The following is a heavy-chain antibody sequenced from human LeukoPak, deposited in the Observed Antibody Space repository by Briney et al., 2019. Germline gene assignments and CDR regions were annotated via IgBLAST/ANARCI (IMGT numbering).Heavy chain of an antibody. Sequence: ASVKVSCKASGYTFTSYYMDWVRQAPGQGLEWMGIINPSGGSTNYAQKLQGRVTMTTDTSTSTAYMELRSLRSDDTAVYYCARGGGSYHFDYWGQGTLVTVSS. CDR3: ARGGGSYHFDY. D-gene: IGHD1-26*01. CDR2: INPSGGST. V-gene: IGHV1-46*01. CDR1: GYTFTSYY. J-gene: IGHJ4*02.